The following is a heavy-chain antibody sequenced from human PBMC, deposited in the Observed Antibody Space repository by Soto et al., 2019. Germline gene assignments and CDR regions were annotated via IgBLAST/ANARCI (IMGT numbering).Heavy chain of an antibody. J-gene: IGHJ5*02. CDR3: ARASLGYCSSTSCRSNWFDP. V-gene: IGHV4-31*03. D-gene: IGHD2-2*01. CDR1: GCSIMSGGYY. CDR2: IYYTGST. Sequence: SETLSLTCTVSGCSIMSGGYYWTWIRQHPGKGLEWIGYIYYTGSTYYNPSLKSRVTISVDTSKNQFSLKLSSVTAADTAVYYCARASLGYCSSTSCRSNWFDPWGQGTLVTVSS.